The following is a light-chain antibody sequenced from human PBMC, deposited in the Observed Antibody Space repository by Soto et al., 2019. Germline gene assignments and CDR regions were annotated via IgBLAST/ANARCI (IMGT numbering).Light chain of an antibody. CDR1: SSDVGSYNL. J-gene: IGLJ1*01. CDR3: CSYAGSSTPLYV. CDR2: EGS. V-gene: IGLV2-23*01. Sequence: QSALTQPASVSGSPGPSITIPCTGTSSDVGSYNLVSWYQQHPGKAPKLMIYEGSKRPSGISYRFSGSKSGNTASLTISGLQAEDEADYYCCSYAGSSTPLYVFGTGTKVTVL.